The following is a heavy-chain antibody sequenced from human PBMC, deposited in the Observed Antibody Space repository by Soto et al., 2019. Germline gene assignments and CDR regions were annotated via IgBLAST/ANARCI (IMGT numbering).Heavy chain of an antibody. V-gene: IGHV6-1*01. CDR1: GDSVSSNSAA. J-gene: IGHJ4*02. D-gene: IGHD3-3*01. Sequence: QVQLQQSGPGLVKPSQTLSLTCAISGDSVSSNSAAWNWIRQSPSRGLEWLGRTYYRSTWYNDYAVSGKSRITINPDTSKNPFSLQLNSVTPEYTAVYYCAMDGDFWSGQTYGGCVDCGGQVTLVTFAS. CDR3: AMDGDFWSGQTYGGCVDC. CDR2: TYYRSTWYN.